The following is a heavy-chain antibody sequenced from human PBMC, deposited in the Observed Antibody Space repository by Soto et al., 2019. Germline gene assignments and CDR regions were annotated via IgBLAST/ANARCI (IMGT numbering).Heavy chain of an antibody. D-gene: IGHD3-16*02. CDR3: AKDRRPAQPGYDYVWGSYPVDY. J-gene: IGHJ4*02. V-gene: IGHV3-23*01. Sequence: ELQLLESGGGLVQPGGSLRLSCAGSGFTFSNYAMSWVRQAPGRGPEWVSSIHGIGGGTYYADSVKGRFTISRDNSKNTLYLQMNSLRAEDTAVYYCAKDRRPAQPGYDYVWGSYPVDYWGQGTLVTVSS. CDR2: IHGIGGGT. CDR1: GFTFSNYA.